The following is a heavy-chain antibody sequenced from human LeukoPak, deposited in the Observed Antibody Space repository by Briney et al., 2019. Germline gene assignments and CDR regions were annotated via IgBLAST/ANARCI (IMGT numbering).Heavy chain of an antibody. CDR1: GFTFSSYG. Sequence: TGGSLRLSCAASGFTFSSYGMHWVRQAPGKGLEWVAFIRYDGSNKYYADSVKGRFTISRDNSKNTLYLQMNSLRAEDTAVYYCARDGWATSDYWGQGTLVTVSS. D-gene: IGHD3-10*01. CDR2: IRYDGSNK. V-gene: IGHV3-30*02. CDR3: ARDGWATSDY. J-gene: IGHJ4*02.